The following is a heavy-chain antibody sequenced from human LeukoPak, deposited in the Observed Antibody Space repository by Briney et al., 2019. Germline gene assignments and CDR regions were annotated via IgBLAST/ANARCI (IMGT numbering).Heavy chain of an antibody. J-gene: IGHJ4*02. Sequence: GGSLRLSCAVSGFTYSSYAMRWVRQAPGKGLEWVSSISGSGGSTYYADSVKGRFTISRDNSKNTLYLQMNSLRAEDTAVYYCAKGGLGCSSTSCFDYWGQGTLVTVSS. D-gene: IGHD2-2*01. CDR2: ISGSGGST. V-gene: IGHV3-23*01. CDR1: GFTYSSYA. CDR3: AKGGLGCSSTSCFDY.